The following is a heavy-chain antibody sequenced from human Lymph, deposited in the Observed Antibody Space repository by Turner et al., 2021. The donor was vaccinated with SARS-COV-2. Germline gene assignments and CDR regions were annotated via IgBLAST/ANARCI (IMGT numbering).Heavy chain of an antibody. V-gene: IGHV1-69*10. CDR2: IIPILGIA. CDR3: ARRHSGNYDAFDI. D-gene: IGHD1-26*01. CDR1: GGTFSTYV. Sequence: VQLVQSGAEVPTPGSSVKASCKASGGTFSTYVISWVRQAPGQGLEWMGGIIPILGIANYAQKFQGRVTITADKSTSTAYMELSSLRAEDTAVYHCARRHSGNYDAFDIWGQGTMVTVSS. J-gene: IGHJ3*02.